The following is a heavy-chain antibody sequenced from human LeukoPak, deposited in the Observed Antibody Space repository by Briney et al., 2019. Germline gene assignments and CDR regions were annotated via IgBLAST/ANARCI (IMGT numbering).Heavy chain of an antibody. D-gene: IGHD1-1*01. CDR1: GFTFSSYG. CDR3: AKDRGVRTIRSRGHFDY. Sequence: GGSLRLSCAASGFTFSSYGMHWVRQAPGKGLEWVAVISYDGSNKYYADSVKGRFTTSRDNSKNTLYLQMNSLRAEDTAVYYCAKDRGVRTIRSRGHFDYWGQGTLVTVSS. J-gene: IGHJ4*02. CDR2: ISYDGSNK. V-gene: IGHV3-30*18.